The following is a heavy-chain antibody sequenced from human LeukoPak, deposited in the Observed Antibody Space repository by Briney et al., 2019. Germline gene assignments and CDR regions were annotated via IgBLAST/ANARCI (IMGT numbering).Heavy chain of an antibody. V-gene: IGHV4-34*01. CDR1: GESISGNY. D-gene: IGHD3-22*01. CDR2: INHSGGT. CDR3: ARRPRFSRGTLNYDSNGFHFDF. Sequence: SETLSLTCAVYGESISGNYWSWIRQSPGSGLEGIGEINHSGGTNYNPSLKSRISMSVDTSKSQFSLKLTSVTAADTAEYYCARRPRFSRGTLNYDSNGFHFDFWGQGTLVTVSS. J-gene: IGHJ4*02.